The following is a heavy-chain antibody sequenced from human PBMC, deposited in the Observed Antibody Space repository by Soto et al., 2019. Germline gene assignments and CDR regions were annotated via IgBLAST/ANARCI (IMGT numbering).Heavy chain of an antibody. Sequence: GGSLRLCCEGSGFPFSSYAIHWVRQTPGKGLEWVAVIPYDGSITYYSDSVKGRFTISRDTPTNTVYLQLNGLRGDDTAVYYCARPPRDLWSGYSTYFDYWGQGTLVTVSS. CDR3: ARPPRDLWSGYSTYFDY. CDR1: GFPFSSYA. D-gene: IGHD3-3*01. CDR2: IPYDGSIT. V-gene: IGHV3-30-3*01. J-gene: IGHJ4*02.